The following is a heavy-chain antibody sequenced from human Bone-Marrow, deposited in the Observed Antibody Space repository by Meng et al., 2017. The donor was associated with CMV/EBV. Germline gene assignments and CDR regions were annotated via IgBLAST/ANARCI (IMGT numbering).Heavy chain of an antibody. CDR2: SIPIFGTA. D-gene: IGHD2-2*01. CDR1: GGTFSSYA. J-gene: IGHJ3*02. V-gene: IGHV1-69*05. Sequence: SVKVSCKGSGGTFSSYAISWVRQAPGQGLEWMGGSIPIFGTANYAQKFQGRVTITTDESTSTASMELSSLRSEDTAVYYCARAVGYCSSTSCPPGDIWGQGPRVTGSS. CDR3: ARAVGYCSSTSCPPGDI.